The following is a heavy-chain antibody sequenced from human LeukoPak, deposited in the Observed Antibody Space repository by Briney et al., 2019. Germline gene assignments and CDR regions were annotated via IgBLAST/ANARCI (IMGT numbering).Heavy chain of an antibody. CDR2: ISSSSSYI. J-gene: IGHJ4*02. D-gene: IGHD3-22*01. CDR1: GFTFSIYS. Sequence: GGSLRLSCAASGFTFSIYSMNWVRQAPGKGLEWVSSISSSSSYIYYADSVKGRFTISRDNAKNSLYLQMNSLRAEDTAVYYCAREVSYYYDSSGYYYFDYWGQGTLVTVSS. V-gene: IGHV3-21*01. CDR3: AREVSYYYDSSGYYYFDY.